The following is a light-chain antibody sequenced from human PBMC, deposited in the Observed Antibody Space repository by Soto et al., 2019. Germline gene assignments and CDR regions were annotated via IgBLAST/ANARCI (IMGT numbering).Light chain of an antibody. J-gene: IGKJ1*01. CDR3: QQYNSYSWT. V-gene: IGKV1-5*01. CDR1: QSVSGW. CDR2: AAS. Sequence: DIQMTQSPSTLSASVGDRVTITCRASQSVSGWLAWYQQKPGKAPKLLIYAASSLDSGVPSRFSGRGSGTEFTLTFSSLQPEDFATYYCQQYNSYSWTFGQGTKVEVK.